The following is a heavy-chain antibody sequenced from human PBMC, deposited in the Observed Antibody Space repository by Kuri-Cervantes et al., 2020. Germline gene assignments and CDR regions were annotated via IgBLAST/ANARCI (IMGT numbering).Heavy chain of an antibody. D-gene: IGHD2-15*01. Sequence: GGSLRLSCAASGFTFDDYAMHWVRRAPGKGLAWVSGISWNSGSIGYADSVKGRFTISRDNAKNSLYLQMNSLRAEDTAVYYCARDVGCSGGSCYSPEMYYFDYWGQGTLVTVSS. CDR1: GFTFDDYA. CDR3: ARDVGCSGGSCYSPEMYYFDY. J-gene: IGHJ4*02. V-gene: IGHV3-9*01. CDR2: ISWNSGSI.